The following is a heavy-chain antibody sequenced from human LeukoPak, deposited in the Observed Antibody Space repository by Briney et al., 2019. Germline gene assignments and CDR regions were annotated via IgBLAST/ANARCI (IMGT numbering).Heavy chain of an antibody. CDR2: ISGSGGST. CDR1: GFTFSSYA. CDR3: AKFKGSERSVVDD. J-gene: IGHJ4*02. V-gene: IGHV3-23*01. Sequence: TGGSLRLSCAASGFTFSSYAMSWVRQAPGKGLEWVSTISGSGGSTYYADSVKGRFTFSRDNSKNTLFLQMDSLRAEDTAVYYCAKFKGSERSVVDDWGQGTLVTVSS.